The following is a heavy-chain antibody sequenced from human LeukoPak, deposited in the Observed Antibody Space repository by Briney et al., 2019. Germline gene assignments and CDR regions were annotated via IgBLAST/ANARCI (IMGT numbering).Heavy chain of an antibody. CDR3: ARVDTATEDY. J-gene: IGHJ4*02. CDR1: GYSFTSYW. D-gene: IGHD5-18*01. CDR2: IDPSDSYT. V-gene: IGHV5-10-1*01. Sequence: GESLKISCKGSGYSFTSYWISWLRQMPGKGLEWMGRIDPSDSYTNYSPSFQGHVTISADKSISTAYLQWSSLKASDTVMYYCARVDTATEDYWGQGTLVTVSS.